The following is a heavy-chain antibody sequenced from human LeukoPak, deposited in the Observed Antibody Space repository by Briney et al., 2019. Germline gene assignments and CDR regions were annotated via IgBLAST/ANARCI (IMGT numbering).Heavy chain of an antibody. CDR1: GFTFSSYG. V-gene: IGHV3-30*02. D-gene: IGHD3-22*01. Sequence: GGSLRLSCAASGFTFSSYGMHWVRQAPGKGLEWVAFIRYDGSNKYYADSVKGRFTISRDNSKNTLYLQMNSLRAEDTAVYYCAREASSGYYSLDYWGQGTLVTVSS. CDR3: AREASSGYYSLDY. CDR2: IRYDGSNK. J-gene: IGHJ4*02.